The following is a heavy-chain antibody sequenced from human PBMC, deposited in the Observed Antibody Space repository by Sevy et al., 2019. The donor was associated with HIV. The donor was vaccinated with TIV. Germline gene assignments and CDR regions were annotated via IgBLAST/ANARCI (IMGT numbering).Heavy chain of an antibody. Sequence: ASVKVSCKASGGTFSSYGISWVRQAPGQGLEWMGGIIPILGTVNYAQKFQGRVTITADQSRSTAYMELSSLRSDDTAVYYCARGGGLSPHHWLDPWGQGTLVTVSS. CDR2: IIPILGTV. V-gene: IGHV1-69*10. D-gene: IGHD3-16*01. CDR3: ARGGGLSPHHWLDP. J-gene: IGHJ5*02. CDR1: GGTFSSYG.